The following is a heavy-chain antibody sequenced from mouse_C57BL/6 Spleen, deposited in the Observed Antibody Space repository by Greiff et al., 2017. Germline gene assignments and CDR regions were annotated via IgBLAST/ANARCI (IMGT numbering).Heavy chain of an antibody. CDR2: IDPSDSYT. V-gene: IGHV1-59*01. D-gene: IGHD2-10*01. J-gene: IGHJ2*01. CDR3: ARKGAYKYYFDY. Sequence: QVQLQQPGAELVRPGTSVKLSCKASGYTFTSYWMHWVKQRPGQGLEWIGVIDPSDSYTNYNQKFKGKATLTVDTSSSTAYMQLSSLTSEDSAVYYCARKGAYKYYFDYWGQGTTLTVSS. CDR1: GYTFTSYW.